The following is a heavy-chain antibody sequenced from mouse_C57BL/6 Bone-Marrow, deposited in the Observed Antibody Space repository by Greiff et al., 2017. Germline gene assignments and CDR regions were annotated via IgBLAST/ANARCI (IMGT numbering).Heavy chain of an antibody. J-gene: IGHJ1*03. V-gene: IGHV2-4*01. Sequence: VQLQQSGPGLVQPSQSLSITCTVSGFSLTSYGVHWVRQPPGKGLEWLGVIWSGGSTDYNAAFISRLSISKDNSKSQVFFKMNSLQADDTARYYCAKNGPNWYFDVWGTGTTVTVSS. CDR3: AKNGPNWYFDV. CDR2: IWSGGST. CDR1: GFSLTSYG.